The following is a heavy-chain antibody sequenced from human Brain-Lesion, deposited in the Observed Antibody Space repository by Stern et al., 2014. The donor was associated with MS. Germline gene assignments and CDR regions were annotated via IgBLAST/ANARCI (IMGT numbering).Heavy chain of an antibody. CDR2: FDPEDGET. Sequence: QLVQSGAEVKKPGASVKVSCKVSGYTLTELSMHWVRQAPRKGLEWMGGFDPEDGETIYAQKFQGRGTMTEDTSTDTAYMELSSLRSEDTAVYYCATLSPGAGGNYYRHFDYWGQGTLVTVSS. D-gene: IGHD1-26*01. J-gene: IGHJ4*02. CDR1: GYTLTELS. V-gene: IGHV1-24*01. CDR3: ATLSPGAGGNYYRHFDY.